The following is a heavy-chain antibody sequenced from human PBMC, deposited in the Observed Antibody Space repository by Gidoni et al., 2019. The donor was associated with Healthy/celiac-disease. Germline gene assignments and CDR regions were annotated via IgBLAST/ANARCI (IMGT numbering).Heavy chain of an antibody. D-gene: IGHD7-27*01. CDR1: GGSISSSSYS. Sequence: QLQLQESGPGLVKPSETLSLTCPVSGGSISSSSYSWGWIRQPPGKGLEWIGSIYYSGSTYYNPSLKSRVTISVDTSKNQFSLKLSSVTAADTAVYYCARLGEANLMLDYWGQGTLVTVSS. J-gene: IGHJ4*02. V-gene: IGHV4-39*01. CDR2: IYYSGST. CDR3: ARLGEANLMLDY.